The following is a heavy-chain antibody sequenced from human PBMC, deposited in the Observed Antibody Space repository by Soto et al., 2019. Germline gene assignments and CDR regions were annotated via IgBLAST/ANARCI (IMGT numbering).Heavy chain of an antibody. D-gene: IGHD5-12*01. J-gene: IGHJ4*02. Sequence: QVQLVESGGGVVQPGRSLRLSCAASGFTFSSYGMHWVRQAPGKGLEWVAVIWYDGSNKYYADSVKGRFTISRDNSKNTLYLQMNSLIAEDTAVYYCARSKILRFGDGYNYDYWGQGTLVTVSS. CDR2: IWYDGSNK. CDR3: ARSKILRFGDGYNYDY. V-gene: IGHV3-33*01. CDR1: GFTFSSYG.